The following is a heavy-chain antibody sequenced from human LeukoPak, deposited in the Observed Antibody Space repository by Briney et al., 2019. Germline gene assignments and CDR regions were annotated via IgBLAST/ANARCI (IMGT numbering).Heavy chain of an antibody. D-gene: IGHD6-13*01. J-gene: IGHJ5*02. CDR1: GYSFTAYY. V-gene: IGHV1-2*02. Sequence: ASVKVSCKASGYSFTAYYMHWVRQAPGQGLEWMGWINPNSGGTNYAQKLQGRVTMTTDTSTSTAYMELRSLRSDDTAVYYCARVSIAAAGTPLNWFDPWGQGTLVTVSS. CDR3: ARVSIAAAGTPLNWFDP. CDR2: INPNSGGT.